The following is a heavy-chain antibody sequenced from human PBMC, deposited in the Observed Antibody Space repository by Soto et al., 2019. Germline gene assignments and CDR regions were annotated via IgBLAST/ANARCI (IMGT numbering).Heavy chain of an antibody. CDR1: RKSFNSLW. Sequence: ISCEGFRKSFNSLWKSRVRQIAGKGLEWMGRIDPSDSYTNYSPSFQGHVTISADKSISTAYLQWSSLKASDTAMYYCARLPQSAYSYCDGMDVWGQGTTVTISS. D-gene: IGHD2-21*01. J-gene: IGHJ6*02. CDR2: IDPSDSYT. V-gene: IGHV5-10-1*01. CDR3: ARLPQSAYSYCDGMDV.